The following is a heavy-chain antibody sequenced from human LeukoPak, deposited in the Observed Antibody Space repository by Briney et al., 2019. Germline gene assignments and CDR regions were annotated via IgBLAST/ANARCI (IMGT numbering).Heavy chain of an antibody. V-gene: IGHV4-4*09. CDR2: IYTSGST. Sequence: PSETLSLTCTVSGGSISSYYWSWIRQPPGKGLEWIGYIYTSGSTNYNPSLKSRVTISVDTSKNQFSLKLSSVTAADTAVYYCARHPSTIPYYFDYWDQGTLVTVSS. D-gene: IGHD2-2*02. CDR1: GGSISSYY. J-gene: IGHJ4*02. CDR3: ARHPSTIPYYFDY.